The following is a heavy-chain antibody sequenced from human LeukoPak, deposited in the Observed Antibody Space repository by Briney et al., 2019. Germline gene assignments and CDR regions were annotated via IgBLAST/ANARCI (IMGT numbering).Heavy chain of an antibody. V-gene: IGHV3-23*01. J-gene: IGHJ4*02. CDR3: AREWSGFGELPDY. CDR2: ITGSGGST. Sequence: GGSLRLSCAASGFAFSNYGMNWVRQAPGKGLEWVSGITGSGGSTYYADSVKGRFTISRDNSKNTLYLQMNSLRVEDTAVYYCAREWSGFGELPDYWGQGTLVTVSS. CDR1: GFAFSNYG. D-gene: IGHD3-10*01.